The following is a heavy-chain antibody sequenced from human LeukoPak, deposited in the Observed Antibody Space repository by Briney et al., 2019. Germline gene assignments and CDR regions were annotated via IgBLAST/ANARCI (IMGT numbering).Heavy chain of an antibody. D-gene: IGHD1-1*01. CDR1: GFIFRDST. Sequence: PGRSLRLSCAASGFIFRDSTMHWVRQAPSKGLEWVAAASFHGSNTYYADSMKGRFTISRENSKNTVYLQMNSLRTEDTAVYYCARERSWNGPLDYWGQGTLVTVSS. CDR3: ARERSWNGPLDY. J-gene: IGHJ4*02. V-gene: IGHV3-30*04. CDR2: ASFHGSNT.